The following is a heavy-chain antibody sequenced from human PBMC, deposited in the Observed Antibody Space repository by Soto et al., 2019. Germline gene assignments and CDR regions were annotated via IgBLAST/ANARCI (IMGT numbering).Heavy chain of an antibody. J-gene: IGHJ4*02. Sequence: SGGSLRLSCAASGFTFSSYSMNWVRQAPGKGLEWVSSISSSSSYIYYADSVKGRFTISRDNAKNSLYLQMNSLRAEDTAVYYCARRGRETMIVAFFDYWGQGTLVTVSS. CDR2: ISSSSSYI. V-gene: IGHV3-21*01. CDR1: GFTFSSYS. CDR3: ARRGRETMIVAFFDY. D-gene: IGHD3-22*01.